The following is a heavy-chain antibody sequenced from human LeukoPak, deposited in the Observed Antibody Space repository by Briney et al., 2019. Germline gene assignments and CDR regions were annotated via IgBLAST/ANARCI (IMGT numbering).Heavy chain of an antibody. CDR1: GFTFSSFA. CDR2: ISGSGGRT. CDR3: AKDRTTVTTPEY. V-gene: IGHV3-23*01. Sequence: GGSLRLSCAASGFTFSSFAMSWVRQAPEKGLEWVSAISGSGGRTYYADSVKGRFTISRDNSKNTLYLQMNSLRAEDTAVYYCAKDRTTVTTPEYSGEGAQVTVSS. J-gene: IGHJ4*02. D-gene: IGHD4-17*01.